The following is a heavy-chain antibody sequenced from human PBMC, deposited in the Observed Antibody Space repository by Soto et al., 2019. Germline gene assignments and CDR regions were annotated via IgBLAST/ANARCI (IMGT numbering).Heavy chain of an antibody. CDR1: GFSFPAHL. D-gene: IGHD3-22*01. J-gene: IGHJ4*02. V-gene: IGHV5-51*01. CDR2: IFPGESDA. Sequence: GESLKISFKGSGFSFPAHLICWVRQKPGKGLEWLGIIFPGESDARYSPSFRGQVTLSVDKSITNAYLPWSNLKASDSAMYYCARRLYDTSGYRYFDHWGQGTQVTVSS. CDR3: ARRLYDTSGYRYFDH.